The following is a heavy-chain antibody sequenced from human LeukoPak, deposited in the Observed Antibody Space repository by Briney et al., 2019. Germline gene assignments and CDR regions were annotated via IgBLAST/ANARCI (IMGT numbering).Heavy chain of an antibody. Sequence: RPSETLSLTCAVSGVSISGSYYYWGWIRQPPGKGLEWIGNIYHSGSTYYNPSLKSRVTISVDTSKNQFSLKLSSVTAADTAVYYCARVSVGHYYDSSGFQYYYYYYMDVWGKGTTVTVSS. V-gene: IGHV4-39*07. D-gene: IGHD3-22*01. CDR2: IYHSGST. CDR3: ARVSVGHYYDSSGFQYYYYYYMDV. J-gene: IGHJ6*03. CDR1: GVSISGSYYY.